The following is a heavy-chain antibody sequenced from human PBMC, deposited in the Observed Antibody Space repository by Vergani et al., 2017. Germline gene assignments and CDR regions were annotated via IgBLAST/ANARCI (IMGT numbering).Heavy chain of an antibody. D-gene: IGHD5-24*01. CDR1: GYTSSRYS. J-gene: IGHJ4*02. CDR3: AKDTLDAIYFDY. CDR2: INTNTVNP. Sequence: QVQLVQSGSELKKPGASVKVSCKASGYTSSRYSIYWVRQAPGQGLEWMGWINTNTVNPAYAQGFRGRFVFSLDTSVNTTYLQINNLKSDDTAVYYCAKDTLDAIYFDYWGQGTLVTGSS. V-gene: IGHV7-4-1*02.